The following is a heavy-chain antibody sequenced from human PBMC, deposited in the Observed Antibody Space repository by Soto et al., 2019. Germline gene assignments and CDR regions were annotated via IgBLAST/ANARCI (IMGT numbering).Heavy chain of an antibody. V-gene: IGHV3-23*01. CDR2: ISGSGGST. J-gene: IGHJ4*02. CDR1: GFTFSSYA. CDR3: AKTKRGPYDFWSTPFDY. D-gene: IGHD3-3*01. Sequence: PGGSLRLSCAASGFTFSSYAMSWVRQAPGKGLEWVSAISGSGGSTYYADSVKGRFTISRDNSKNTLYLQMNSLRAEDTAVYYCAKTKRGPYDFWSTPFDYWGQGTLVTV.